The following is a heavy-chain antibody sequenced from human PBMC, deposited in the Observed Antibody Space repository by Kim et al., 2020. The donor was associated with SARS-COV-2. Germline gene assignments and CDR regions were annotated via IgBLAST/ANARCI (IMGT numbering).Heavy chain of an antibody. CDR1: GGSFSGHY. Sequence: SETLSLTCDINGGSFSGHYWSWIRQPPGKGLEWIGEINESGDTNHNPSLKSRVIMSVDPPKNQFSLKLSSVTAADTALYYCAKSPRHWYFDLWGRGTLVTVSS. D-gene: IGHD6-6*01. CDR2: INESGDT. CDR3: AKSPRHWYFDL. J-gene: IGHJ2*01. V-gene: IGHV4-34*01.